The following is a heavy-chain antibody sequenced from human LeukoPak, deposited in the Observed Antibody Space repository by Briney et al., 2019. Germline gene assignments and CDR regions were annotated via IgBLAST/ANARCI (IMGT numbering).Heavy chain of an antibody. J-gene: IGHJ4*02. Sequence: KSSETLSLTCTVSGGSISSSSYYWGWIRQPPGKGLEWIGSIYYSGSTYYNPSLKSRVTISVDTSKNQFSLKLSSVTAPDTAVYYCARSSGSYFYWGQGTLVTVSS. V-gene: IGHV4-39*01. CDR1: GGSISSSSYY. CDR2: IYYSGST. D-gene: IGHD3-10*01. CDR3: ARSSGSYFY.